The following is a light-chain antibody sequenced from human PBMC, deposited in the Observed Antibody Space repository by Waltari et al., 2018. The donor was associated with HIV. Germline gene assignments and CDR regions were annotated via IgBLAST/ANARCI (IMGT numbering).Light chain of an antibody. Sequence: DIQMTQSPSSLSASVGDRITISCRASQDIGSYLNWYRHRPGTAPQLLIYVASNLQTGVPSRFRASGSGTEFSLSIDGLQRDDFATYFCQQSYTTPRTFGPGTEVE. CDR1: QDIGSY. J-gene: IGKJ1*01. CDR2: VAS. V-gene: IGKV1-39*01. CDR3: QQSYTTPRT.